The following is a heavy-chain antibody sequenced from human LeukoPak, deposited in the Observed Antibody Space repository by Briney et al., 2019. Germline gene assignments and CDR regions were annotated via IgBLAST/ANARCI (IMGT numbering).Heavy chain of an antibody. Sequence: GGSLRLSCAASGFTFRSFAMSWVRLAPGKGLQWVSTISGAGGTTYYADSVKGRLTISRDNSKNTLYLQMNSLRAEDTALYYCAKDRSFGGNSDYFDYWGQGTPVTVSS. CDR2: ISGAGGTT. J-gene: IGHJ4*02. CDR3: AKDRSFGGNSDYFDY. CDR1: GFTFRSFA. D-gene: IGHD4-23*01. V-gene: IGHV3-23*01.